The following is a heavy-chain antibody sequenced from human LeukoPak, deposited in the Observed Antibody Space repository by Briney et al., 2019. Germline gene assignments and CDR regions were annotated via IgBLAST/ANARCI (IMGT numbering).Heavy chain of an antibody. D-gene: IGHD2-15*01. CDR2: ISTSSSYI. Sequence: GGSLRLSCAASGFTFSSYSMNWVRQAPGKGLEWVSSISTSSSYIYYADSVKGRFTISRDNAKNSLYLQMNSLRAEDTAVYYCARDVVVVVAADSNFDYWGQGTLVTVSS. CDR1: GFTFSSYS. J-gene: IGHJ4*02. CDR3: ARDVVVVVAADSNFDY. V-gene: IGHV3-21*01.